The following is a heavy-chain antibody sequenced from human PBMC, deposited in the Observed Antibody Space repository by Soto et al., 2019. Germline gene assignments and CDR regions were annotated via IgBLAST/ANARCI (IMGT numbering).Heavy chain of an antibody. V-gene: IGHV3-15*07. CDR3: TTDPPAGSRAIDY. CDR2: IKRQTEGGTT. Sequence: EVQLVESGGGLVKPGGSLRLSCVGSGISFSDAWMSWVRQAPGRGLEWVGRIKRQTEGGTTDYPASVKGRFIISRDDSENTLYLQRNSLKTDDTAMYYCTTDPPAGSRAIDYWGQGTPVTVSS. J-gene: IGHJ4*02. CDR1: GISFSDAW.